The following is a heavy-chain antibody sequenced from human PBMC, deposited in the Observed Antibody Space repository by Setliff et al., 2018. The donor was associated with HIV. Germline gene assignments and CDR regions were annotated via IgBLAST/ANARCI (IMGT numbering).Heavy chain of an antibody. CDR2: ISSSSSTI. D-gene: IGHD6-13*01. Sequence: TGGSLRLSCAASGFTFSSYTMNWVRQAPGKGLEWVSYISSSSSTIYYADSVKGRFTISRDNAKNSLYLQMNSLRAEDTAVYYCARGGFSSSWYSWGQGTLVTVSS. CDR1: GFTFSSYT. J-gene: IGHJ4*02. V-gene: IGHV3-48*01. CDR3: ARGGFSSSWYS.